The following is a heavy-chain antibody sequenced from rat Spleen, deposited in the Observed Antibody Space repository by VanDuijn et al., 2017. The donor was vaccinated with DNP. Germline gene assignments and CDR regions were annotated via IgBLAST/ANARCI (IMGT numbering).Heavy chain of an antibody. CDR3: AKYNSGYYWYFDF. CDR1: RFTFNSYW. D-gene: IGHD4-3*01. CDR2: ISTSGEYT. J-gene: IGHJ1*01. V-gene: IGHV5S13*01. Sequence: EVRLVESGGDLVQPGRSLKLSCVASRFTFNSYWMAWIRQVPGKGLEWVASISTSGEYTHYRDSVKGRFTISRDNAKNTQYLQMDSLRSEDTATYYCAKYNSGYYWYFDFWGPGTMVTVSS.